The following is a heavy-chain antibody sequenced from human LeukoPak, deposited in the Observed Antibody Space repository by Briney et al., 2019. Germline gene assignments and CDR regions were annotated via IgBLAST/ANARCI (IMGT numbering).Heavy chain of an antibody. CDR2: INPNSGGT. V-gene: IGHV1-2*02. CDR1: GYTFTGYY. Sequence: ASVKVSCKASGYTFTGYYMHWVRQAPGQGLEWMGWINPNSGGTNYAQKFQGRVTMTRDTSISTAYMELSSLRSEDTAVYYCARIFGVVTRGGMDVWGQGTTVTVSS. CDR3: ARIFGVVTRGGMDV. J-gene: IGHJ6*02. D-gene: IGHD3-3*01.